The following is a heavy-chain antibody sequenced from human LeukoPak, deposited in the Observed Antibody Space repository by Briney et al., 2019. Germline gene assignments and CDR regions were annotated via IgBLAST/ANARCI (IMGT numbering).Heavy chain of an antibody. CDR1: GGTFSSYA. V-gene: IGHV1-69*04. CDR2: IIPILGIA. Sequence: GASVKVSCKASGGTFSSYAISWVRQAPGQGLEWMGRIIPILGIANYAQKLQGRVTITADKSTSTAYMELSSLRSEDTAVYYCARGYSSSWFDYWGQGTLVTVSS. J-gene: IGHJ4*02. CDR3: ARGYSSSWFDY. D-gene: IGHD6-13*01.